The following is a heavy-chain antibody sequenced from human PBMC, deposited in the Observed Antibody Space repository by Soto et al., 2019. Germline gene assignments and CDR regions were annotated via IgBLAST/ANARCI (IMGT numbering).Heavy chain of an antibody. Sequence: SETLSLTCAVYGGSFSGYYWSWIRQPPGKGLEWIGEINHSGSTNYNPSLKSRVTISVDTSKNQFSLKLSSVTAADTAVYYCARDPAPWGQGALVTVSS. V-gene: IGHV4-34*01. CDR3: ARDPAP. CDR2: INHSGST. J-gene: IGHJ5*02. CDR1: GGSFSGYY.